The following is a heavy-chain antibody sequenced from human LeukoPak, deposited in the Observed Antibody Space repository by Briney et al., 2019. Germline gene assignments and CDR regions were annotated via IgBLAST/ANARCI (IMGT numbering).Heavy chain of an antibody. J-gene: IGHJ4*02. V-gene: IGHV5-51*01. CDR1: GYSFTSYW. CDR2: IYPGDSDT. Sequence: GESLKISCKGSGYSFTSYWIGWVRQMPGKGLEWMGIIYPGDSDTRYSPSFQGQVTISADRSITTAYLQWSSLKASDTAMYFCARGSIVGATKNYFDYWARGPWSPSPQ. D-gene: IGHD1-26*01. CDR3: ARGSIVGATKNYFDY.